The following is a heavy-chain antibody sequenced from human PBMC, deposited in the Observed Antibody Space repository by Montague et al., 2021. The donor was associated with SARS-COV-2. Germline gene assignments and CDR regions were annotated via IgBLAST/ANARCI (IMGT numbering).Heavy chain of an antibody. Sequence: SETLSLTCTVSGGSMSDHYWAWIRQPPGKGLEWLAYIYYSGGINSNASLKSRVSMSVDTSKNQFSLKLTSVTAADTAVYYCARAVSVRRAVNWSDPWGQGTPVTVSS. D-gene: IGHD3-10*01. CDR2: IYYSGGI. V-gene: IGHV4-59*11. CDR1: GGSMSDHY. J-gene: IGHJ5*02. CDR3: ARAVSVRRAVNWSDP.